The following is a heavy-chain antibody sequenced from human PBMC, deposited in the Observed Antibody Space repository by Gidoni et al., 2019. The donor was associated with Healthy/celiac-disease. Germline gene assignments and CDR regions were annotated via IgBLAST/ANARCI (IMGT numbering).Heavy chain of an antibody. D-gene: IGHD6-19*01. J-gene: IGHJ5*02. CDR3: AKEGSELQWLARAPA. V-gene: IGHV3-23*01. CDR1: GFTSSSYA. Sequence: EVQLLESGGGLVQPGGSLRRSCASSGFTSSSYARSWVRQAPGKGLEWVAAVSGGGGSTYYADSVKGRFTISRDNSKNTLYLQMNSLRAEDTAVYYCAKEGSELQWLARAPAWGQGALVTVSS. CDR2: VSGGGGST.